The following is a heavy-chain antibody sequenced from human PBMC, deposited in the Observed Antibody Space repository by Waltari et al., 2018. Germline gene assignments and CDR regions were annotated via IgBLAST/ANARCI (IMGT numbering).Heavy chain of an antibody. V-gene: IGHV4-38-2*01. CDR2: IYHSGST. CDR1: GYSISSGYY. D-gene: IGHD6-13*01. CDR3: ARRAAITAAGPTYYMDV. Sequence: QVQLQESGPGLVKPSETLSLTCAVSGYSISSGYYWGWIRQPPGKGLEWIGNIYHSGSTHDNPSLKSRVTISVDTSKNQCSLKLSSVTAADTAVYYCARRAAITAAGPTYYMDVWGKGTTVTVSS. J-gene: IGHJ6*03.